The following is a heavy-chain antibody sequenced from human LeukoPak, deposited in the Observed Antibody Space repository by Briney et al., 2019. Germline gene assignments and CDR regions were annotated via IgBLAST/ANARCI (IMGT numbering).Heavy chain of an antibody. CDR2: IYYSGST. V-gene: IGHV4-39*01. Sequence: SETLSPTCTVSGGSISSSSYYWGWIRQPPGKGLEWIGSIYYSGSTYDNPSLKSRVTISVDTSKNQFSLKLSSVTAADTAVYYCARGYYYGSGTSLVDYWGQGTLVTVSS. J-gene: IGHJ4*02. CDR1: GGSISSSSYY. CDR3: ARGYYYGSGTSLVDY. D-gene: IGHD3-10*01.